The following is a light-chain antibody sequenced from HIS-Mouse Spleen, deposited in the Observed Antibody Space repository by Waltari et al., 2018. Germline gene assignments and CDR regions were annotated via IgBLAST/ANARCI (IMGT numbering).Light chain of an antibody. J-gene: IGLJ1*01. Sequence: QSALTQPPSASGSPGQSVTISCTGTSSDVGGYNYVPWYQQHPGKAPNLMIYEVSKRPSGVPDRFSGSKSGNTASLTVSGLQAEDEADYYCSSYTGSNNSLYVFGTGTKVTVL. CDR1: SSDVGGYNY. CDR3: SSYTGSNNSLYV. V-gene: IGLV2-8*01. CDR2: EVS.